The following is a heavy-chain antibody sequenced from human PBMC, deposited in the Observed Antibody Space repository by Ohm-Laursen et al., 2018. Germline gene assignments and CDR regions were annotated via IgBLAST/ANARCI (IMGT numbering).Heavy chain of an antibody. CDR1: GGSFSGYY. J-gene: IGHJ4*02. CDR2: INHSGST. Sequence: GTLSLTCAVYGGSFSGYYWSWIRQPPGKGLEWIGEINHSGSTNYNPSLKSRVTISVDTSKNQFSLKLSSVTAADTAVYYCARGHRLFDSWGQGTLVTVSS. CDR3: ARGHRLFDS. D-gene: IGHD6-25*01. V-gene: IGHV4-34*01.